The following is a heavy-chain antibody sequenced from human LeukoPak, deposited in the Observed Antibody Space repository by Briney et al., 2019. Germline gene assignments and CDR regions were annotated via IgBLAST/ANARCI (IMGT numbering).Heavy chain of an antibody. CDR2: INAGNGNT. CDR3: ARAQTIAPLDY. J-gene: IGHJ4*02. Sequence: ASVKVSCKASGYTFTSYHIHWVRQAPGQRLEWMGWINAGNGNTKYSQKFQGRVTITRDASASTAYMELSSLRSEDTAVYYCARAQTIAPLDYWGQGTLVTVSS. V-gene: IGHV1-3*01. CDR1: GYTFTSYH. D-gene: IGHD4/OR15-4a*01.